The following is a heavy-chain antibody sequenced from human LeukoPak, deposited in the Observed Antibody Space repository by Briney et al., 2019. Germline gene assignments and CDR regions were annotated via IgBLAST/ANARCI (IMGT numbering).Heavy chain of an antibody. CDR3: ARGTLGDILTGSYDC. V-gene: IGHV3-30*03. Sequence: PGGSLRLSCAASGFTFRSYGMHWVRQAPGKGLEWVAVISYDGSRTDYTVSVNGRFTISRDNSKNTLYLQMNSLRTEDTAVYFCARGTLGDILTGSYDCWGQGTLVTVSS. J-gene: IGHJ4*02. D-gene: IGHD3-9*01. CDR1: GFTFRSYG. CDR2: ISYDGSRT.